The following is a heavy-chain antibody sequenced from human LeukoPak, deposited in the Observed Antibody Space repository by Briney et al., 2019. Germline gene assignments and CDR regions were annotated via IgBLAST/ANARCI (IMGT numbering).Heavy chain of an antibody. V-gene: IGHV3-23*01. CDR2: ISGSGGST. Sequence: GGSLRLSCAASGFTFSSYAMSWVRQAPGKGLEWVSAISGSGGSTYYADSVKGRFTISRDNSKNTLYLQMNSLRAEDTAVYYCACTWVQLYYGMDVWGQGTTVTVSS. CDR3: ACTWVQLYYGMDV. CDR1: GFTFSSYA. J-gene: IGHJ6*02. D-gene: IGHD1-1*01.